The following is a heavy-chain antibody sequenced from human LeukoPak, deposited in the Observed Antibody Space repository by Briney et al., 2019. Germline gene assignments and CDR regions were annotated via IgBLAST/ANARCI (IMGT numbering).Heavy chain of an antibody. CDR1: GGSISRYD. Sequence: SETLSLTCTVSGGSISRYDCSWIRQPPGKGLEWIGYIYYSGSTNYNPSLKSRVTISVDTSKNQFSLKLSSVTAADTAVYYCASGAVTTLDYWGQGTLVTVSS. J-gene: IGHJ4*02. CDR3: ASGAVTTLDY. D-gene: IGHD1/OR15-1a*01. V-gene: IGHV4-59*08. CDR2: IYYSGST.